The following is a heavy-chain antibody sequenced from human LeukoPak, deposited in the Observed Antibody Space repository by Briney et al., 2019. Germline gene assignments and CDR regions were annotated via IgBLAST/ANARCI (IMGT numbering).Heavy chain of an antibody. D-gene: IGHD3-10*01. CDR1: GFTFSSYG. J-gene: IGHJ4*02. CDR2: IRYDGSNK. Sequence: GGSLRLSCAASGFTFSSYGMHWVRQAPGKGLEWVAFIRYDGSNKYYADSVKGRFTISRDNSKNTLYLQMNSLRAEDTAVYYCARRARRFGDNTAQGYWGQGTLVTVSS. CDR3: ARRARRFGDNTAQGY. V-gene: IGHV3-30*02.